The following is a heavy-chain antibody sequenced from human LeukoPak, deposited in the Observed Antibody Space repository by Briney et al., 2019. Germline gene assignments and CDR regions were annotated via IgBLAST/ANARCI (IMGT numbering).Heavy chain of an antibody. J-gene: IGHJ4*02. CDR2: ISSSGSYR. CDR3: ARADSSSWFDY. V-gene: IGHV3-11*05. Sequence: GGSLRLSCDASGFTFSDYYMTWIRQAPGKGLEWVSHISSSGSYRNYADSVKGRFTISRDNAKNSLYLQMNSLRDDDTAVYYCARADSSSWFDYWGQGVLVTVSS. CDR1: GFTFSDYY. D-gene: IGHD6-13*01.